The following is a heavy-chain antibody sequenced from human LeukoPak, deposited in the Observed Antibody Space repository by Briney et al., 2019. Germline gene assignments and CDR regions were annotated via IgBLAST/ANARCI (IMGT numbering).Heavy chain of an antibody. CDR1: GYTFTGYY. CDR2: INPNSGGT. CDR3: ARVSYYYGSGAIEIDY. D-gene: IGHD3-10*01. V-gene: IGHV1-2*02. J-gene: IGHJ4*02. Sequence: ALVKVSCKASGYTFTGYYMHWVRQAPGQGLEWMGWINPNSGGTNYAQKFQGRVTMTRDTSISTAYMELSRLRSDDTAVYYCARVSYYYGSGAIEIDYWGQGTLVTVSS.